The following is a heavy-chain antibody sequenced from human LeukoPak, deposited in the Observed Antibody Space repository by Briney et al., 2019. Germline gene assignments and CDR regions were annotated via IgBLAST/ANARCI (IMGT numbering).Heavy chain of an antibody. D-gene: IGHD3-16*01. CDR3: ARVGMITFGGVSYFDY. CDR2: INPNSGGT. CDR1: GYTFTGYY. J-gene: IGHJ4*02. V-gene: IGHV1-2*02. Sequence: ASVKVSCKASGYTFTGYYMRWVRQAPGQGLEWMGWINPNSGGTNYAQKFQGRVTMTRDTSISTAYMELSRLRSDDTAVYYCARVGMITFGGVSYFDYWGQGTLVTVSS.